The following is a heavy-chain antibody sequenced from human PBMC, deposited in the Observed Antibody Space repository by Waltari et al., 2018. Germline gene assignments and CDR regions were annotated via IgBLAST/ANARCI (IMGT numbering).Heavy chain of an antibody. CDR2: ITSSSSYI. D-gene: IGHD2-8*02. J-gene: IGHJ6*02. V-gene: IGHV3-21*01. CDR3: ALQWSPGGYYYGMDV. CDR1: GFTFSSYS. Sequence: EVQLVESGGGLVKPGGSLRLSCAASGFTFSSYSMNWVRQAPGKGLELVPCITSSSSYIYYADSVKGRFTISRDNAKNTLYLQMNSLRAEDTAVYYCALQWSPGGYYYGMDVWGQGTTVTVSS.